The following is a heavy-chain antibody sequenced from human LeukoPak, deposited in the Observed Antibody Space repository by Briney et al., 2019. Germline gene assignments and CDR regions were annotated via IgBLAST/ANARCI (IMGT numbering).Heavy chain of an antibody. CDR2: ISGSGGST. V-gene: IGHV3-23*01. Sequence: PGGSLRLSSAASGFTFSGYAMSWVRQAPGKGLEWVSAISGSGGSTYYADSVKGRFTISRDNSKNTLYLQMNSLRAEDTAVYYCAKNELLWFGELLIDYWGQGTLVTVSS. CDR3: AKNELLWFGELLIDY. CDR1: GFTFSGYA. D-gene: IGHD3-10*01. J-gene: IGHJ4*02.